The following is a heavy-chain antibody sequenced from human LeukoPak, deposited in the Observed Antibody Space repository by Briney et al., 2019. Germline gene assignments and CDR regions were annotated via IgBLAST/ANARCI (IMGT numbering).Heavy chain of an antibody. CDR2: INPNSGGT. CDR3: ASSRAGKYSSSWSY. Sequence: ASVKVSCKASGYTFTGYYMHWVRQAPGQGLEWMGWINPNSGGTNYAQKFQGRVTMTRDTSTSTAYMELSRLRSGDTAVYYCASSRAGKYSSSWSYWGQGTLVTVSS. CDR1: GYTFTGYY. D-gene: IGHD6-13*01. V-gene: IGHV1-2*02. J-gene: IGHJ4*02.